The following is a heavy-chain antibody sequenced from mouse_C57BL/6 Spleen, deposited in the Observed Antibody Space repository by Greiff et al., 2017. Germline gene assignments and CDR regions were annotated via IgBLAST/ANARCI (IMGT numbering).Heavy chain of an antibody. V-gene: IGHV1-19*01. CDR3: ARSDWDDYFDY. CDR1: GYTFTDYY. D-gene: IGHD4-1*01. J-gene: IGHJ2*01. CDR2: INPYHGGT. Sequence: EVQLQQSGPVLVKPGASVKMSCKASGYTFTDYYMNWVKQSHGKSLEWIGVINPYHGGTSYNQKFKGKATLTVDKSSSTAYLELNSLTSEDSAVYYCARSDWDDYFDYWGQGTTLTVSS.